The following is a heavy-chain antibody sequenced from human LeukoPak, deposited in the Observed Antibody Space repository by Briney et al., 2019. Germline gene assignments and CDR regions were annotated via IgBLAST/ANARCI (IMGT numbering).Heavy chain of an antibody. D-gene: IGHD4-17*01. CDR2: ISGSGGNT. J-gene: IGHJ4*02. Sequence: GGSLRLSCSASGFAFSGLAIGWVRQAPGKGLEWVSSISGSGGNTYYADSVEGRFTVSRDNSKNTLYLQMNSLRAEDTALYYCARGRGGDYVPSRFDYWGQGTLVTVSS. V-gene: IGHV3-23*01. CDR3: ARGRGGDYVPSRFDY. CDR1: GFAFSGLA.